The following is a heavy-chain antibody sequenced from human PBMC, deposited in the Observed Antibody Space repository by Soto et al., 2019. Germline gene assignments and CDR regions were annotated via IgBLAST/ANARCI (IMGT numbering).Heavy chain of an antibody. CDR1: GYTFTSYA. Sequence: XSVKVSCKASGYTFTSYAMHWVRQAPGQRLEWMGWINAGNGNTKYSQKFQGRVTITRDTSASTAYMELSSLRSEDTAVYYCARRIRRITMRVVDRRHYGMDVWGQGTTVTVSS. J-gene: IGHJ6*02. CDR3: ARRIRRITMRVVDRRHYGMDV. V-gene: IGHV1-3*01. D-gene: IGHD3-22*01. CDR2: INAGNGNT.